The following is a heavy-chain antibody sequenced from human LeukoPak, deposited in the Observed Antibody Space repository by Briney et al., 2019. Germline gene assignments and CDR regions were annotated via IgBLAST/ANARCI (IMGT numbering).Heavy chain of an antibody. J-gene: IGHJ4*02. V-gene: IGHV3-48*03. Sequence: PGGSLRLSCAASGFTFSSYEMNWVRQAPGKGLEWVSYISSSGSTLYYADSVRGRFTISRDNAKNSLFLQMTSLRAEDTAVYYCARVGGRYSPLGYWGQGTLVTVSS. CDR2: ISSSGSTL. D-gene: IGHD3-16*02. CDR3: ARVGGRYSPLGY. CDR1: GFTFSSYE.